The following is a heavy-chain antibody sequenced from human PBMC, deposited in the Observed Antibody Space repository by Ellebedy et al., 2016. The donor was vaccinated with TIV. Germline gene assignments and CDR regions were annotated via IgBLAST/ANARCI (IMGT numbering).Heavy chain of an antibody. D-gene: IGHD1-7*01. J-gene: IGHJ4*02. V-gene: IGHV1-18*01. CDR2: ISTYNANT. CDR3: ARDRGITGTTDY. CDR1: GYTFTSYG. Sequence: ASVKVSXKASGYTFTSYGINWVRQAPGQGLEWMGWISTYNANTLYAQRLQGRVTMTTDTSTRTAYMELRSLRSDDTAVYYCARDRGITGTTDYWGQGTLVTVSS.